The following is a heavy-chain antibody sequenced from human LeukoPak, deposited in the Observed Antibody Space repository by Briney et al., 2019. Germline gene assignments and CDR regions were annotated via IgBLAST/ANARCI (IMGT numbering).Heavy chain of an antibody. J-gene: IGHJ4*01. V-gene: IGHV3-74*01. CDR2: ISGDGITT. CDR1: GFTFSNYW. CDR3: ARGFYGSGNS. Sequence: GGSLRLSCAASGFTFSNYWMYWVRQAPGRGPLWVSRISGDGITTYYAGSVKGRFTISRDNAKNTLYLQMHSLRAEDSAVYYCARGFYGSGNSWGHGTLVTVSS. D-gene: IGHD3-10*01.